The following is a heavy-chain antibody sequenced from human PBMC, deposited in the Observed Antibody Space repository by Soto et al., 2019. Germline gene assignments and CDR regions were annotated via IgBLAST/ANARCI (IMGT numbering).Heavy chain of an antibody. D-gene: IGHD2-15*01. CDR3: GRGDRRFDP. Sequence: QVQLQESGPGLVKPSETLSLTCTVSGGSIGRGDYYWRWIRQPPGKGLQWIGYIYHSGSTYYNPSPKRRPTMSVGTATSQYSLQVKRRPAADTVMDYCGRGDRRFDPWGQGTLVTVFS. V-gene: IGHV4-30-4*01. J-gene: IGHJ5*02. CDR2: IYHSGST. CDR1: GGSIGRGDYY.